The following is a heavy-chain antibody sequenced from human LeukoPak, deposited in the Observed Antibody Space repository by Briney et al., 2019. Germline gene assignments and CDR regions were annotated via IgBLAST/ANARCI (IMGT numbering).Heavy chain of an antibody. J-gene: IGHJ4*02. CDR3: ARFSQDKYHQEFRSLEY. Sequence: GGSLRLSCAASGFTFSDYYMSWIRQAPGKGLEWVSYISSSGSTIYYADSVKGRFTISRDNAKNSLYLQMNSLRAEDTAVYYCARFSQDKYHQEFRSLEYWGQGTLVTVSS. CDR1: GFTFSDYY. V-gene: IGHV3-11*04. CDR2: ISSSGSTI. D-gene: IGHD2-2*01.